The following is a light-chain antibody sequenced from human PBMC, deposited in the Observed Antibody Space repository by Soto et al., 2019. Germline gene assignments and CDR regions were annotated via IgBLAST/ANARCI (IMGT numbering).Light chain of an antibody. J-gene: IGKJ5*01. V-gene: IGKV1-33*01. Sequence: DIHLTQSPSLLSASVGDRVTITCQASQDISNHLNWYQQKPGKAPKLLIYDASNLETGVPSRFSGSGSGTDFTVTISSLQPEDFATYSCQQYYNLPITFGQGTRLEIK. CDR2: DAS. CDR3: QQYYNLPIT. CDR1: QDISNH.